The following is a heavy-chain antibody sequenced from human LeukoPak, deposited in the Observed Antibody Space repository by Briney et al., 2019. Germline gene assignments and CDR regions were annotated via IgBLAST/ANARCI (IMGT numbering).Heavy chain of an antibody. D-gene: IGHD2-2*01. J-gene: IGHJ5*02. Sequence: ASVKVSCKASGYTFTSYDISWMRQATGQGLEWMGWMNPNSGNTGYAQKFQGRVTMTRNTSISTAYMELSSLRFEDTAVYYCARAPISTRGWFDPWGQGTLVTVSS. CDR1: GYTFTSYD. V-gene: IGHV1-8*01. CDR3: ARAPISTRGWFDP. CDR2: MNPNSGNT.